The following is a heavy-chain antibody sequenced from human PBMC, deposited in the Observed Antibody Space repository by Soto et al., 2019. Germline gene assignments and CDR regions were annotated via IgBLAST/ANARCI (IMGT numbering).Heavy chain of an antibody. CDR2: IWYDGSNK. CDR3: ARDYLVVPQRVIDY. Sequence: GGSLRLSCAASGFTFSSYGMPWVRQAPGKGLEWVAVIWYDGSNKYYADSVKGRFTISRDNSKNTLYLQMNSLRAEDTAVYYCARDYLVVPQRVIDYWGQGTLVTAPQ. V-gene: IGHV3-33*01. J-gene: IGHJ4*02. CDR1: GFTFSSYG. D-gene: IGHD2-2*01.